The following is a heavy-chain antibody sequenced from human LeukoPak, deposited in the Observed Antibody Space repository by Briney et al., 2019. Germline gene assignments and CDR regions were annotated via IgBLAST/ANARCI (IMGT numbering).Heavy chain of an antibody. V-gene: IGHV3-53*01. Sequence: GGSLRLSCTVSGFTVSSNSWSWVRQAPGKGLEWVSFIYSGGKTHSSDSVKGRFTISRDNSKNTLYLQMSSLRAEDTAIYYCARRAGEYSHPYDYWGQGTPVTVSS. CDR1: GFTVSSNS. CDR3: ARRAGEYSHPYDY. D-gene: IGHD2-15*01. CDR2: IYSGGKT. J-gene: IGHJ4*02.